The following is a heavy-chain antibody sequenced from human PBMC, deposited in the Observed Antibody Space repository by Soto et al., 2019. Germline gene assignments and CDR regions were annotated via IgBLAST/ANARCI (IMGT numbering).Heavy chain of an antibody. Sequence: SETLSLTCTVSGGSISSYYWSWIRQPPGKGLEWIGYIYYSGSTNYNPSLKSRVTISVDTSKNQFSLKLSSVTAADTAVYYCARVRRRQSPEADISILDYWGQGTLVTVSS. CDR2: IYYSGST. CDR1: GGSISSYY. D-gene: IGHD3-3*01. V-gene: IGHV4-59*01. J-gene: IGHJ4*02. CDR3: ARVRRRQSPEADISILDY.